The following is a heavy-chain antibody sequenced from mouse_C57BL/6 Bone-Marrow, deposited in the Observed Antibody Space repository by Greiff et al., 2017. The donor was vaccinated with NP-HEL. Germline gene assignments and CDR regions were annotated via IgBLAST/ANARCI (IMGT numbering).Heavy chain of an antibody. V-gene: IGHV1-76*01. CDR3: ARVAGAWFAY. Sequence: QVQLKQSGAELVRPGASVKLSCKASGYTFTDYYINWVKQRPGQGLEWIARIYPGSGNTYYNEKFKGKATLTAEKSSSTAYMQLSSLTSEDSAVYFCARVAGAWFAYWGQGTLVTVSA. CDR1: GYTFTDYY. J-gene: IGHJ3*01. CDR2: IYPGSGNT. D-gene: IGHD3-3*01.